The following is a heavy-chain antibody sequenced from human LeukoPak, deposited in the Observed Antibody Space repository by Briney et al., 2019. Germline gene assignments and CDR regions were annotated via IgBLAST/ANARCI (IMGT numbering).Heavy chain of an antibody. CDR1: GFTFSNAW. CDR3: TTESSGPIAAPGY. J-gene: IGHJ4*02. Sequence: AGGSLRLSCAASGFTFSNAWMSWVRQAPGKGLEWVGRIKSKTDGGTTDYAAPVKGRFTISRDDSKNTLYLQMNSLKTEDTAVYYCTTESSGPIAAPGYWGQGTLVTVSS. CDR2: IKSKTDGGTT. V-gene: IGHV3-15*01. D-gene: IGHD6-6*01.